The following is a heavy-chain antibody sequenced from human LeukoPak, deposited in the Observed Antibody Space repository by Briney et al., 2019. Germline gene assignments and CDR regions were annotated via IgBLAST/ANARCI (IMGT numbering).Heavy chain of an antibody. CDR1: GGSISSYY. CDR3: ARESGDSSGGAFDY. D-gene: IGHD3-22*01. J-gene: IGHJ4*02. Sequence: SETLSLTCTVSGGSISSYYWSWIRQPPGEGLEWIGYIYYSGSTNYNPSLKSRVTISVDTSKNQFSLKLSSVTAADTAVYYCARESGDSSGGAFDYWGQGTLVTVSS. V-gene: IGHV4-59*01. CDR2: IYYSGST.